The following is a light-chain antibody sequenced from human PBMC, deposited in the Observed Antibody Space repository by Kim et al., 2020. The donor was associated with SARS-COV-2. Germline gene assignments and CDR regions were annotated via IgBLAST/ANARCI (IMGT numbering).Light chain of an antibody. CDR3: AAWDDSLNGPV. CDR1: SSNIGNNA. Sequence: RQRVTISGSGSSSNIGNNAVNWYQQLPGKAPKLLIYYDDLLPSGVSDRFSGSKSGTSASLAISGLQSEDEADYYCAAWDDSLNGPVFGGGTKLTVL. J-gene: IGLJ3*02. V-gene: IGLV1-36*01. CDR2: YDD.